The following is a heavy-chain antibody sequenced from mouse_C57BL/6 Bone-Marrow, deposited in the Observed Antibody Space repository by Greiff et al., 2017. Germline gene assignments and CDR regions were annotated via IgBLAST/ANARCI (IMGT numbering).Heavy chain of an antibody. CDR3: ARDEGSYGFAY. Sequence: EVKLVESGGGLVQSGRSLRLSCATSGFTFSDFYMEWVRQAPGKGLEWIAASRNKANDYTTEYSASVKGRFIVSRDTSQSILYLQMNALRAEDTAIYYCARDEGSYGFAYWGQGTLVTVSA. D-gene: IGHD1-1*02. CDR2: SRNKANDYTT. J-gene: IGHJ3*01. CDR1: GFTFSDFY. V-gene: IGHV7-1*01.